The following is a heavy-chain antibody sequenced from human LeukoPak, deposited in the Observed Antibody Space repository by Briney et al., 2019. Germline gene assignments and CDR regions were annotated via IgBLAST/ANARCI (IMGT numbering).Heavy chain of an antibody. V-gene: IGHV3-15*01. CDR1: GFTFSNYA. J-gene: IGHJ4*02. Sequence: GGSLRLSCVASGFTFSNYAMSWVRQAPGKGLEWVGRIKSKTDGGTTDYAAPVRGRFTISRDDSKNTLYLQMNSLKTEDTAVYYCTAYRITVAGSVEYWGQGTLVTVSS. CDR2: IKSKTDGGTT. D-gene: IGHD6-19*01. CDR3: TAYRITVAGSVEY.